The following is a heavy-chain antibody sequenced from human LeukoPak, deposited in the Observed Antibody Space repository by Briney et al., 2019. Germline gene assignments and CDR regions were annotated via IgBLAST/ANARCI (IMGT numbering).Heavy chain of an antibody. CDR1: EFTFSSYW. CDR2: IKQDGSEK. CDR3: TRDYSGSRNYYYYYGMHV. D-gene: IGHD3-10*01. J-gene: IGHJ6*02. V-gene: IGHV3-7*01. Sequence: GGSLRLSCAASEFTFSSYWMSWVRQAPGKGLEWVANIKQDGSEKYYVDSVKGRFTISRDNAQNSLYLQMNSLRAEDTAVYYCTRDYSGSRNYYYYYGMHVWGQGTTVTVSS.